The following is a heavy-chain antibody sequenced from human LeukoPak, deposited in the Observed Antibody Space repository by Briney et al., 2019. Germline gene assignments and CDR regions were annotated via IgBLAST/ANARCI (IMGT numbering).Heavy chain of an antibody. CDR3: AKDAYMGYYYLDY. Sequence: GGSLRLSCAASGFTFSSYAMSWVRQAPGKGLEWVSAISGSGDSTYYADSVKGRFTVSRDNSKNTLYLQMNSLRAEDTAVYYCAKDAYMGYYYLDYWGQGTLVTVSS. CDR1: GFTFSSYA. CDR2: ISGSGDST. V-gene: IGHV3-23*01. J-gene: IGHJ4*02. D-gene: IGHD5-18*01.